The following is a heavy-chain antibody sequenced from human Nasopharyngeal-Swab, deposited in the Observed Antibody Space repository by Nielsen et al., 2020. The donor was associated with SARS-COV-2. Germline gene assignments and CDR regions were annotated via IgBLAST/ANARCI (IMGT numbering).Heavy chain of an antibody. CDR1: GGSISSSNW. D-gene: IGHD6-13*01. J-gene: IGHJ4*02. CDR3: ARGSLAAIPRSSWYFDY. V-gene: IGHV4-4*02. Sequence: SETLSLTCAVSGGSISSSNWWSWVRQPPGKGLEWIGEIYHSGSTNYNPSLKSRVTISVDKSKNQFSLKLSSVTAADTAVYYCARGSLAAIPRSSWYFDYWGQGTLVTVSS. CDR2: IYHSGST.